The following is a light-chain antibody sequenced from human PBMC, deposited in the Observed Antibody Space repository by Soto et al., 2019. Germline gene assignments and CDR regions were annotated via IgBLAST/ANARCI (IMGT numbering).Light chain of an antibody. CDR2: GAS. CDR3: QQRSNWPLLS. Sequence: EIVLTQSPATLSLSPGERATLSCRASQSVSSYLAWYQQEPGQAPRLLIYGASNRATGIPARFSGSGSGTDFTLTISRLEPEDSAVYYCQQRSNWPLLSFGGGTKV. V-gene: IGKV3-11*01. J-gene: IGKJ4*01. CDR1: QSVSSY.